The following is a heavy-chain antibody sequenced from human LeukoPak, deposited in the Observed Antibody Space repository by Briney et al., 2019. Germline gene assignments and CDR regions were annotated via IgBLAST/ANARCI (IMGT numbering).Heavy chain of an antibody. Sequence: PGGSLRLSCAAYGFTFSNYAMNWVRQAPGKGMEWVSLISGSDGTTYYADSVKGHFTISRDNSKNTVFLQTDSLRAEDTALYYCARGSLNGGLSYWGQGTLVTVSS. J-gene: IGHJ4*02. CDR3: ARGSLNGGLSY. CDR1: GFTFSNYA. V-gene: IGHV3-23*01. CDR2: ISGSDGTT. D-gene: IGHD7-27*01.